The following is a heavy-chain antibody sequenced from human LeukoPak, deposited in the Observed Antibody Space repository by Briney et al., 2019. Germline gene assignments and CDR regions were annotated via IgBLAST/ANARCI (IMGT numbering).Heavy chain of an antibody. D-gene: IGHD2-15*01. V-gene: IGHV1-2*06. J-gene: IGHJ6*02. Sequence: ASVKVSCKASGYTFTGYYMHWVRQAPGHGLEWMGRINPNSGGTNYAQKFQGRVTMTRDTSISTAYMEMSRLRSDDTAVYYCARAGSGTNYYDGMDVWGQGTTVTVSS. CDR3: ARAGSGTNYYDGMDV. CDR1: GYTFTGYY. CDR2: INPNSGGT.